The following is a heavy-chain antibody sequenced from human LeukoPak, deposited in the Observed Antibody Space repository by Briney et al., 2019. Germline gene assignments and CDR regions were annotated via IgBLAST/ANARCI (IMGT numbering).Heavy chain of an antibody. CDR3: AREVNHDFWSGYWNFDY. V-gene: IGHV3-48*01. CDR2: ISSSSSTI. J-gene: IGHJ4*02. CDR1: GFTFSSYS. D-gene: IGHD3-3*01. Sequence: GGSLRLSCAASGFTFSSYSMNWVRQAPGKGLEWVSYISSSSSTIYYADSVKGRFTISRDNAKNSLYLQMNSLRAEDTAVYYCAREVNHDFWSGYWNFDYWGQGTLVTVSS.